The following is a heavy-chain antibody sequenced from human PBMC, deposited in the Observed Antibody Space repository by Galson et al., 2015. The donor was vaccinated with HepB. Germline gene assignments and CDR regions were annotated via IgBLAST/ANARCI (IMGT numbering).Heavy chain of an antibody. J-gene: IGHJ4*02. CDR2: NSDGSGT. V-gene: IGHV3-74*01. CDR3: ARDPGGGGYDLDY. D-gene: IGHD5-12*01. Sequence: NSDGSGTAYADFVRGRFTISGDNARKRLYLQMNGLKVEDTAVYYCARDPGGGGYDLDYWGQGTQVSVSS.